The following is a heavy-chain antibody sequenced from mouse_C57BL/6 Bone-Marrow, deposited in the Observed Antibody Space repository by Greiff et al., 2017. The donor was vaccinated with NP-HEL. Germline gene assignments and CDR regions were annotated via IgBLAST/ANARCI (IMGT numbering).Heavy chain of an antibody. D-gene: IGHD1-1*01. CDR3: ARGYYGSSGY. CDR1: GYAFSSSW. CDR2: LYPGDGDT. Sequence: VQLQQSGPELVKPGASVKISCKASGYAFSSSWMNWVKHRPGKGLEWIGRLYPGDGDTNYNGKFKGKATLTADKSASTAYMQLSSLTSEDSAVYFCARGYYGSSGYWGQGTTLTVSS. V-gene: IGHV1-82*01. J-gene: IGHJ2*01.